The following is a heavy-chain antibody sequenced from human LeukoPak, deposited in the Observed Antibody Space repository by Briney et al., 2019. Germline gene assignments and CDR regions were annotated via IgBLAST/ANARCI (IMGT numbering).Heavy chain of an antibody. V-gene: IGHV4-39*01. Sequence: SETLSLTCTVFGDSISRSSLHWGWIRQPPGKGPEWIASIHYSGTNSYNPSLKGRVAISVDPSKNQFSLKLTSVTAADTAVYYCARHGWCSGGSCYLGAFGFWGQGTLVPVSS. J-gene: IGHJ4*02. D-gene: IGHD2-15*01. CDR1: GDSISRSSLH. CDR3: ARHGWCSGGSCYLGAFGF. CDR2: IHYSGTN.